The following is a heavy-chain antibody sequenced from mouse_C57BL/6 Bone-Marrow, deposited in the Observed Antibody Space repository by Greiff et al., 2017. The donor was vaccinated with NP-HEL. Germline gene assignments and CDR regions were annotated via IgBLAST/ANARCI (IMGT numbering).Heavy chain of an antibody. V-gene: IGHV5-9-1*02. J-gene: IGHJ4*01. CDR3: TRAFSSIVTTSSAVDY. CDR2: ISSGGDYI. D-gene: IGHD2-5*01. CDR1: GFTFSSYA. Sequence: EVKLVESGEGLVKPGGSLKLSCAASGFTFSSYAMSWVRQTPEKRLEWVAYISSGGDYIYYADTVKGRFTISRDNARNTLYLQMSSLKSEDTAMYYCTRAFSSIVTTSSAVDYWGQGTSVTVSS.